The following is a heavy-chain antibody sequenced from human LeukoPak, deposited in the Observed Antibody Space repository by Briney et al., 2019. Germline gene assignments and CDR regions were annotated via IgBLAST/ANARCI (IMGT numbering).Heavy chain of an antibody. V-gene: IGHV1-8*01. Sequence: ASVKVSCKASGYTFTSYDINWVRQATGQGLEWMGWMNPNSGNTGYAQKFQGRVTMTRNTSISTAYMELSSLRSEDTAVYYCARVRPPRYCSGGSCARTGNWFDPWGRGTLVTVSS. D-gene: IGHD2-15*01. CDR2: MNPNSGNT. CDR1: GYTFTSYD. J-gene: IGHJ5*02. CDR3: ARVRPPRYCSGGSCARTGNWFDP.